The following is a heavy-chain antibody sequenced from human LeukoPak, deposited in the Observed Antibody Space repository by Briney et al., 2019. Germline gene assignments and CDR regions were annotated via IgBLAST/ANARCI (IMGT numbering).Heavy chain of an antibody. D-gene: IGHD2-8*02. CDR1: GFTFSSYA. V-gene: IGHV3-23*01. J-gene: IGHJ4*02. CDR2: ISGSGGST. Sequence: SGGSLRLSCAASGFTFSSYAMSWVRQAPGKGLEWVSTISGSGGSTYYADSVRGRFTISRDNSKSTLSLQMNSLRDEDTAIYYCATYRQVLLPFESWGQGTLVTVSS. CDR3: ATYRQVLLPFES.